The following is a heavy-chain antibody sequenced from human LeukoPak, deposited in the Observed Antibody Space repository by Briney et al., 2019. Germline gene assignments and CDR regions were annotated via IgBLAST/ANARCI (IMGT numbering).Heavy chain of an antibody. CDR3: VKGSTGVPPLEY. Sequence: GGSLRLSYAVSGFAVSNSFMSWVRQAPGKGLEWLSVIFTGGDTYYAGSVKGRFTISRDNSENTLYLQMNSLTAEDTALYYCVKGSTGVPPLEYWGQGTLVTVSS. D-gene: IGHD1-1*01. J-gene: IGHJ4*02. CDR2: IFTGGDT. V-gene: IGHV3-53*01. CDR1: GFAVSNSF.